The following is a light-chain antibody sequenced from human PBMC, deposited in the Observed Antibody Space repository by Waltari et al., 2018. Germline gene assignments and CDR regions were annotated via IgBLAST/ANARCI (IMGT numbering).Light chain of an antibody. CDR1: QSVLYSSDNKNY. Sequence: DIVMTQSPDFLAVSLGERATINCKSSQSVLYSSDNKNYLAWYQQKAGQPPKLLIYWAFTRESGVPDRLSGSGSGTDFTLTINTLQAEDVAVYYCQQYYTSPITFGQGTRLEI. V-gene: IGKV4-1*01. CDR3: QQYYTSPIT. J-gene: IGKJ5*01. CDR2: WAF.